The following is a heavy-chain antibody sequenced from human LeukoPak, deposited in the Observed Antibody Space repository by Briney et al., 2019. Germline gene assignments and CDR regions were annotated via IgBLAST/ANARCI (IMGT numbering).Heavy chain of an antibody. CDR1: GFTFSSYA. J-gene: IGHJ4*02. CDR3: ARGGDGAAYYFDY. V-gene: IGHV3-30-3*01. Sequence: PGGSLRLSCAASGFTFSSYAMHWVRQAPGKGLEWVAVISYDGSNKYYADSVKGRFTISRDNSKNTLYLQMNSLRAEDTAVYYCARGGDGAAYYFDYWGQGTLVTVSS. CDR2: ISYDGSNK. D-gene: IGHD1-26*01.